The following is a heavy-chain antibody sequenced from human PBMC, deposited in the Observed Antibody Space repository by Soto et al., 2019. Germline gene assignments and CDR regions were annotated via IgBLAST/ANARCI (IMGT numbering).Heavy chain of an antibody. Sequence: ASVKVSCKASGYTFTSFYMHWVRQAPGQGLEWMGIINPSSGGTSYAQKFQGRVAMTSDTSTTTVYMDLSSLRSEDTAVYYCATSKIYFFQSGGSHHVPLGFWGQGTLVTVSS. CDR3: ATSKIYFFQSGGSHHVPLGF. J-gene: IGHJ4*02. D-gene: IGHD2-15*01. V-gene: IGHV1-46*01. CDR1: GYTFTSFY. CDR2: INPSSGGT.